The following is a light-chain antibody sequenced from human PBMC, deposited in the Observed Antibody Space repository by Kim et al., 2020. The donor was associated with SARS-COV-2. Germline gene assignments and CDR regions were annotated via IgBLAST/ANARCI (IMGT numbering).Light chain of an antibody. CDR3: QQRSNWPPYT. CDR1: QSVSSY. CDR2: DAS. V-gene: IGKV3-11*01. Sequence: EIVFTPSPSTLSLSPGERATLSCRASQSVSSYLAWYQQKPGQAPRLLIYDASNRATGIPARFSGSGSGTDFTLTISSLEPEDFAVYYCQQRSNWPPYTFGQGTKLEI. J-gene: IGKJ2*01.